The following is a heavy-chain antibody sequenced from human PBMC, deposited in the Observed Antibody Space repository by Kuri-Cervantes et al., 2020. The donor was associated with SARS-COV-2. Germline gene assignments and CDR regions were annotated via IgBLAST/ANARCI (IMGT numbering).Heavy chain of an antibody. D-gene: IGHD3-3*01. CDR1: GGSISSGSYY. CDR2: IYTSGST. Sequence: SETLSLTCTVSGGSISSGSYYWSWIRQPAGKGLEWIGYIYTSGSTNYNPSLKSRVTISVDTSKNQFSLKLSSVTAADTAMYYCARRFWSGYYYWFDPWGQGILVTVSS. CDR3: ARRFWSGYYYWFDP. J-gene: IGHJ5*02. V-gene: IGHV4-61*09.